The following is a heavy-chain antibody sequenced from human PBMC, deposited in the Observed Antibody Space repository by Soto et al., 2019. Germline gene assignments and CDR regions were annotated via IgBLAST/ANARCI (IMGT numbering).Heavy chain of an antibody. CDR1: GFTFSRYP. Sequence: GGSLRLSCATSGFTFSRYPMTWVRQAPGKGLEWVSCISGSGDTTYYADAVRGRFTISRDNSKNTLYLQMNSLRAEDTAVNYYAKDSGLSGYALLSHWGQGTLVTVSS. V-gene: IGHV3-23*01. D-gene: IGHD5-12*01. CDR2: ISGSGDTT. J-gene: IGHJ4*02. CDR3: AKDSGLSGYALLSH.